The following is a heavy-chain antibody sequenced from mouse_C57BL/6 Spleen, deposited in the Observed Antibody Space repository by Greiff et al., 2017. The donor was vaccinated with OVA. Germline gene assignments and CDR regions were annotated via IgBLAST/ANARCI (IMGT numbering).Heavy chain of an antibody. CDR1: GFTFSSYA. J-gene: IGHJ3*01. CDR3: ARDRLYYYGSSFAY. CDR2: ISDGGSYT. D-gene: IGHD1-1*01. V-gene: IGHV5-4*01. Sequence: DVHLVESGGGLVKPGGSLKLSCAASGFTFSSYAMSWVRQTPEKRLEWVATISDGGSYTYYPDNVKGRFTISRDNAKNNLYLQMSHLKSEDTAMYYCARDRLYYYGSSFAYWGQGTLVTVSA.